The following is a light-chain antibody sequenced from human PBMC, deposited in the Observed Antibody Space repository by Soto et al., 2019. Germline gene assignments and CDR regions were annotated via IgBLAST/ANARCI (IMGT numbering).Light chain of an antibody. J-gene: IGKJ1*01. CDR3: QQYGSSPWT. Sequence: EIVLTLSPGTLSLSPGERATLSCRASQSVSSNYLAWYQQKPGQAPRPLIYGASSRATGIPDRFSGSGAGTDFTLTISRLEPEDFAVYYCQQYGSSPWTFGQGTKVEIK. CDR2: GAS. CDR1: QSVSSNY. V-gene: IGKV3-20*01.